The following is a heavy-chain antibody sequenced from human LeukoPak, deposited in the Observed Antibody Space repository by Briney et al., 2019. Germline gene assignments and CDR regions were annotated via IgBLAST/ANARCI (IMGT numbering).Heavy chain of an antibody. V-gene: IGHV4-34*01. Sequence: SETLSLTCAVYGGSFSGYYWSWIRQPPGKGLEWIGEINHSGSTNYNPSLKSRVTISVDTSKNQFSLKLSSVTAADTAVYYCARGLGLLWFGELRQKNWFDPWGQGTLVTVSS. CDR3: ARGLGLLWFGELRQKNWFDP. CDR2: INHSGST. D-gene: IGHD3-10*01. J-gene: IGHJ5*02. CDR1: GGSFSGYY.